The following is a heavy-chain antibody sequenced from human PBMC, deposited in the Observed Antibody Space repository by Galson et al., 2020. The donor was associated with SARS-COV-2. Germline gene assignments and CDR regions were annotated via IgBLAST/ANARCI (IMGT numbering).Heavy chain of an antibody. CDR1: GGSISSGGYY. CDR2: IYYSGST. D-gene: IGHD3-3*01. Sequence: SETLSLTCTVSGGSISSGGYYWSWISQHPGKGLEWIGYIYYSGSTYYNPSLKSRVTISVDTSKNQFSLKLSSVTAADTAVYYCARSFWSGYQYYYMDVWGKGTTVTVSS. V-gene: IGHV4-31*03. CDR3: ARSFWSGYQYYYMDV. J-gene: IGHJ6*03.